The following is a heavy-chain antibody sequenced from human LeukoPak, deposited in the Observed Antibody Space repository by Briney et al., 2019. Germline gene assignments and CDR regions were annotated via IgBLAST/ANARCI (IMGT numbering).Heavy chain of an antibody. CDR1: GFTFSSYG. CDR3: AKGIAVDY. D-gene: IGHD6-19*01. CDR2: ISYDGSNK. V-gene: IGHV3-30*18. Sequence: GGSLRLSCAASGFTFSSYGMHWVRQAPGKGLEWVAVISYDGSNKYYADSVKGRFTISRDNSKNTLYLQMNSLRAEDTAVYYCAKGIAVDYWGQGTLVTVSS. J-gene: IGHJ4*02.